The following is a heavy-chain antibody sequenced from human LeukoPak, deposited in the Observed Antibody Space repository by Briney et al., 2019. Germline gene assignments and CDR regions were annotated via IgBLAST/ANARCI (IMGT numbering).Heavy chain of an antibody. CDR3: AKSGTAMVRDHFDY. CDR2: ISNSGGTT. V-gene: IGHV3-11*01. D-gene: IGHD5-18*01. CDR1: GFTFTDYY. Sequence: PGGSLRLSCAASGFTFTDYYMSWIRQAPGKGLEWISYISNSGGTTYYADSVKGRFTISRDNSKNTLYLQMNSLRAEDTAVYYCAKSGTAMVRDHFDYWGQGTLVTVSS. J-gene: IGHJ4*02.